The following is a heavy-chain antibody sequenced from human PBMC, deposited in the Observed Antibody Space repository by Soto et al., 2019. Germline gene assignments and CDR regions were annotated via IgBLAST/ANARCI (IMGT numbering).Heavy chain of an antibody. CDR1: GFTVSYNY. CDR2: LYDVDGS. Sequence: GGSLRLSCAVSGFTVSYNYMNWIRQAPGKGLEWVSALYDVDGSFYSDSVKGRFTTSSDSSKTTVYLQMNDLRPADTAVYYCATWHEREHAYDVWGQGTTVTVSS. D-gene: IGHD1-1*01. J-gene: IGHJ3*01. CDR3: ATWHEREHAYDV. V-gene: IGHV3-53*01.